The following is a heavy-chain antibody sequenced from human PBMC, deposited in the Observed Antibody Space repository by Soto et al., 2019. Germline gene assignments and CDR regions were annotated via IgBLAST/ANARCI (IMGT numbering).Heavy chain of an antibody. V-gene: IGHV1-18*01. CDR1: GYTFTSYG. Sequence: QVQLVQSGAEVKKPGASVKVSCKASGYTFTSYGISWVRQAPGQGLEWMGWISAYNGNTNYAQKLQGRVTMTTDTSTSTAYMELRSLRSDDTAVYYCARDNVDIVATMDYCYDGMDVWGQGTTVTVSS. CDR3: ARDNVDIVATMDYCYDGMDV. D-gene: IGHD5-12*01. CDR2: ISAYNGNT. J-gene: IGHJ6*02.